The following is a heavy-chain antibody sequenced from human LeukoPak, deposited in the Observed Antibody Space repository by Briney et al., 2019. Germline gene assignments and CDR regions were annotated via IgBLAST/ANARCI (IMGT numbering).Heavy chain of an antibody. V-gene: IGHV1-69*05. CDR1: GGTFSSYA. Sequence: SVKVSCKASGGTFSSYAISWVRQAPGQGLEWMGRIIPIFGTANYAQKFQGRVTITTDESTSTAYMELSSLRSEDTAVYYCARDYYDSSGYLDYRGQGTLVTVSS. CDR2: IIPIFGTA. CDR3: ARDYYDSSGYLDY. J-gene: IGHJ4*02. D-gene: IGHD3-22*01.